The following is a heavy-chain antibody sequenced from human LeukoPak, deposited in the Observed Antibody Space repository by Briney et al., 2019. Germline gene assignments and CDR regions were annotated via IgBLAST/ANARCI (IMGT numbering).Heavy chain of an antibody. CDR1: GFTFSSYA. CDR2: ISGSGGST. V-gene: IGHV3-23*01. J-gene: IGHJ4*02. D-gene: IGHD3-22*01. CDR3: AKDWDYDSSGYYGY. Sequence: QPGGSLRLSCAASGFTFSSYAMSWVRQAPGKGLEWVSAISGSGGSTYYADSVKGRFTISRDNSKNTLYLQMNSLRAEDTAVYYCAKDWDYDSSGYYGYWGQGTLVTVSS.